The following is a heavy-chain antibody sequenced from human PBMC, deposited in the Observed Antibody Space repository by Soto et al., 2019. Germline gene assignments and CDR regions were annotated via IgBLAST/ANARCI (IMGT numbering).Heavy chain of an antibody. CDR2: ASPDGTST. CDR1: GFTFGRYW. V-gene: IGHV3-74*01. CDR3: TRHGSGDYFLFDP. D-gene: IGHD3-10*01. Sequence: GGSLRLSCAASGFTFGRYWMHWVRQAPGKGLEWVSRASPDGTSTSYADSVKGRFTISRDNAKNTLFMQMNSLRAEDTAVYYCTRHGSGDYFLFDPWGQGTLVTVSS. J-gene: IGHJ5*02.